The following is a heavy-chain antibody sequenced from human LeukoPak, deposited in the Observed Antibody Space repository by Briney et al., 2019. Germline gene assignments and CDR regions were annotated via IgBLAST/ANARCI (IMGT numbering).Heavy chain of an antibody. D-gene: IGHD3-10*01. J-gene: IGHJ4*02. CDR3: ARDRSFWYYYGSGSYLDS. CDR1: GFTFSSYN. V-gene: IGHV3-21*01. CDR2: ITSGSSHI. Sequence: PGGSLRLSCAASGFTFSSYNMNWVRQTPGQGLEWVSSITSGSSHIYYADSVKGRFTISRDNAKNSLYLQMNSLRAEDTAVYYCARDRSFWYYYGSGSYLDSWGQGTLVTVSS.